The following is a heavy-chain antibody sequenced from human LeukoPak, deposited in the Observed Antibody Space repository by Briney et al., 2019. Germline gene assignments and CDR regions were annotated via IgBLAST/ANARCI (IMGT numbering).Heavy chain of an antibody. Sequence: SETLSLTCSVSGGSLSSFYWNRIRQAPGKRLEWIGYIRNGGTINYNPSLRSRLTLSMDTSKNQLSLRLDSVTAADTAIYYCARAVFGSSGWYPEGLDSWGQGSPVTVSS. J-gene: IGHJ5*01. CDR2: IRNGGTI. D-gene: IGHD6-19*01. CDR1: GGSLSSFY. CDR3: ARAVFGSSGWYPEGLDS. V-gene: IGHV4-59*01.